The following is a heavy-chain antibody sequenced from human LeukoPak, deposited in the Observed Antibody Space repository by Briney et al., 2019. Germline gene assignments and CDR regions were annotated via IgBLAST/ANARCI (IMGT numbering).Heavy chain of an antibody. CDR3: ARDLAPANYGDLEPLDS. Sequence: PGESLRLSCAASGFTFSSYSMNWVRHAPGKGLEWVSSISNSGGYRYYADSVMGRFTISRDNSKNRLYLQMNSLRPEDTAVYYCARDLAPANYGDLEPLDSWGQGTLVTVSS. CDR2: ISNSGGYR. J-gene: IGHJ4*02. D-gene: IGHD4-17*01. CDR1: GFTFSSYS. V-gene: IGHV3-21*01.